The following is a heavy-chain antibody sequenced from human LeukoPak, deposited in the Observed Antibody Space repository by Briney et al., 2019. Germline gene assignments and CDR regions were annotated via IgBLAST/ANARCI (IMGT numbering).Heavy chain of an antibody. J-gene: IGHJ6*02. Sequence: SDTLSLTCTVSGGSISHYYWSWIRQSPGKGLERIGYIYYSGTTNYNPSLKSRVTISVDTSRNQFSLQLRSVTAADTAVYYCAREDPQTTVPEGMDVWGQGTTVIVSS. V-gene: IGHV4-59*01. CDR1: GGSISHYY. CDR3: AREDPQTTVPEGMDV. D-gene: IGHD4-17*01. CDR2: IYYSGTT.